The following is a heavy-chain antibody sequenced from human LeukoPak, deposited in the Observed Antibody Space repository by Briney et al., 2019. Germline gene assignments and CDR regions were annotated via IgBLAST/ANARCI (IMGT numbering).Heavy chain of an antibody. J-gene: IGHJ4*02. CDR3: ARTWATHGRIPYYFDY. V-gene: IGHV3-7*01. CDR2: IKQDGSEK. D-gene: IGHD1-26*01. CDR1: GFTFSSYW. Sequence: GGSLRLSCAASGFTFSSYWMSWVRQAPGKGLEWVANIKQDGSEKYYVDSVKGRFTISRDNAKNSLYLQMNSLRAEDTAVYYCARTWATHGRIPYYFDYWGQGTLVTVSS.